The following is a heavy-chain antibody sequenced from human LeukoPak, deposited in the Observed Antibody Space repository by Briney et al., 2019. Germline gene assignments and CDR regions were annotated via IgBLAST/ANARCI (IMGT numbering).Heavy chain of an antibody. V-gene: IGHV3-21*01. CDR3: AREGGGSYGGYNWFDP. Sequence: PGGSLRLSCAASGFTFSSYSMNWVRQAPGKGLEWVSSISSSSSYIYYADSVKGRFTISRDNAKNSLYLQMNSLRAEDTAVYYCAREGGGSYGGYNWFDPWGQGTLVTVFS. CDR2: ISSSSSYI. CDR1: GFTFSSYS. D-gene: IGHD1-26*01. J-gene: IGHJ5*02.